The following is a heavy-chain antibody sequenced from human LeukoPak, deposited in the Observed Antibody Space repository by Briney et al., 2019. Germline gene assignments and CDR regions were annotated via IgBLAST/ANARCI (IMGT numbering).Heavy chain of an antibody. V-gene: IGHV3-21*01. D-gene: IGHD6-13*01. CDR1: GFTFSGYV. CDR2: ITFSSSHI. CDR3: ARLYSSSWYRGDAFDI. Sequence: GGSLRLSCAASGFTFSGYVMTWVRQAPGRGLECVSSITFSSSHIYYADSVKGRFTISRDNTKDSLYLQMNSLRAEDTAVYYCARLYSSSWYRGDAFDIWGQGTMVTVSS. J-gene: IGHJ3*02.